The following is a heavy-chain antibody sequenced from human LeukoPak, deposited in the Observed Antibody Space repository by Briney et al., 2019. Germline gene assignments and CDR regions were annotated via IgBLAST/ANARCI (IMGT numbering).Heavy chain of an antibody. Sequence: GESLQISCQGSGYTFSNYWIGWVLQMPGKGLEWMGIIYPGDSDTRYSPSFQGQVTISADKSISTTYLQWSSLKASDTAMYYCARRPQSYYGMDVWGQGTTVTVSS. CDR1: GYTFSNYW. J-gene: IGHJ6*02. CDR2: IYPGDSDT. V-gene: IGHV5-51*01. CDR3: ARRPQSYYGMDV.